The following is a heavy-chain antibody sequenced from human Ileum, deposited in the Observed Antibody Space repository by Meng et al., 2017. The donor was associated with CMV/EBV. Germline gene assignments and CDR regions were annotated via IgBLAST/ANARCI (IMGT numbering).Heavy chain of an antibody. Sequence: GESLKISCAASGFTFDNYAMTWVRQAPGKGLEWVSSISSSGSYIHYADSVKGRFTVSRDSARNSLYLQMNSLRAEDTAVYYCLRPYCNSASCYNSNWFDPWGQGTLVTVSS. CDR3: LRPYCNSASCYNSNWFDP. CDR2: ISSSGSYI. J-gene: IGHJ5*02. V-gene: IGHV3-21*01. CDR1: GFTFDNYA. D-gene: IGHD2-2*02.